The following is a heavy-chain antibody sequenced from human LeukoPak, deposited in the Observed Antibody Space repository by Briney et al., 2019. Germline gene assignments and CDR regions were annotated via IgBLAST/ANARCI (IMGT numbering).Heavy chain of an antibody. CDR2: IYYSGST. CDR3: ARTTEYNYGYRY. V-gene: IGHV4-59*12. CDR1: GGSISSYY. D-gene: IGHD5-18*01. Sequence: SETLSLTCTVSGGSISSYYWSWIRQPPGKGLEWIGYIYYSGSTNYNPSLKSRVTISVDTSKNQFSLKLSSVTAADTAVYYCARTTEYNYGYRYWGQGTLVTVSS. J-gene: IGHJ4*02.